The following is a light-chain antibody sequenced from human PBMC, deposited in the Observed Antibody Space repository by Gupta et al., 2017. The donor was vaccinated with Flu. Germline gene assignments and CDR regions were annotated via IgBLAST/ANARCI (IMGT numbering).Light chain of an antibody. CDR3: QQRSDLPMYT. V-gene: IGKV3-11*01. Sequence: EIVLTQSPATLSLSPGERAILSCRASQSVSTYLAWYQQKPGQAPRLLMYDTSKRVAGIPARFSGSGYGKDLTLTISTREQEDFAGYYCQQRSDLPMYTFGQGTMFEIK. CDR1: QSVSTY. J-gene: IGKJ2*01. CDR2: DTS.